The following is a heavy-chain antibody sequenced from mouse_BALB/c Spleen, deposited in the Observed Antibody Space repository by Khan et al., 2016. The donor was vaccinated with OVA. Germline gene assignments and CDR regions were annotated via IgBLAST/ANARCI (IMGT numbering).Heavy chain of an antibody. J-gene: IGHJ2*01. CDR1: GYTFSTYW. CDR3: ARDRIDY. CDR2: INPSSGYT. Sequence: QVQLKQSGAELAKPGASVKMSCKASGYTFSTYWIHWVKQRPGQGLEWIGYINPSSGYTYYNQRFNDKATLTADKSSSTAYMQLSSLTSEDSAVYYCARDRIDYWGQGTTLTVSS. V-gene: IGHV1-7*01.